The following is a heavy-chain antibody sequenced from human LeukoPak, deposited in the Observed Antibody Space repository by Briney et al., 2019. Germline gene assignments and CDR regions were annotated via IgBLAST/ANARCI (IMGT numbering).Heavy chain of an antibody. Sequence: PSETLSLTCAVYGGSLSRYYWGWIRQPPGKGLEWVGEINHSGSTNYNPSLKSRVTISVDTSKNQFSLKLSSVTAADTAVYYCARIGPRRLRVVPAAMFRGKYYGMDVWGKGTTVTVSS. CDR3: ARIGPRRLRVVPAAMFRGKYYGMDV. D-gene: IGHD2-2*01. V-gene: IGHV4-34*01. CDR2: INHSGST. CDR1: GGSLSRYY. J-gene: IGHJ6*04.